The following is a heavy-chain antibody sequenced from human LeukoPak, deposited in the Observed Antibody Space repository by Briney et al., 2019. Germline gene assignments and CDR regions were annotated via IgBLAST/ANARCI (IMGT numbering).Heavy chain of an antibody. CDR1: GFTFDDYA. CDR3: AKDLDSSGYYGDLNFDY. J-gene: IGHJ4*02. CDR2: ISWNSGSI. V-gene: IGHV3-9*01. D-gene: IGHD3-22*01. Sequence: GGSLRLSCAASGFTFDDYAMPWVRQAPGKGLEWVSGISWNSGSIGYADSVEGRFTISRDNAKNSLYLQMNSLRAGDTALYYCAKDLDSSGYYGDLNFDYWGQGTLVTVSS.